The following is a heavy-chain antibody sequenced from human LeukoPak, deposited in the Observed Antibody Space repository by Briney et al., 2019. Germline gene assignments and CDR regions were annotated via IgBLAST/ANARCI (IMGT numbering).Heavy chain of an antibody. Sequence: PGGSLRLSCVASGFTFSDYSMSWVRQAPGKGLEWVSSISSSSSYIYYADSVKGRFTISRDNAKNSLYLQMNSLRAEDTAVYYCASPRARGFWSGYLKFDYWGQGTLVTVSS. CDR3: ASPRARGFWSGYLKFDY. CDR1: GFTFSDYS. J-gene: IGHJ4*02. CDR2: ISSSSSYI. V-gene: IGHV3-21*01. D-gene: IGHD3-3*01.